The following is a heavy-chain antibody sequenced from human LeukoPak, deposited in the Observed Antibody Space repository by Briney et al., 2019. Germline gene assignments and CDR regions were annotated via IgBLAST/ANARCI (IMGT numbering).Heavy chain of an antibody. Sequence: PSETLSLTCTVSGGSISSSSYYWGWIRQPPGKGLEWIGSIYYSGSTYYNPSLKSRVTISVYTSKNQFSLKLSSVTAADTAVYYCARGTTVTTLGSWGQGTLVTVSS. D-gene: IGHD4-17*01. CDR1: GGSISSSSYY. J-gene: IGHJ5*02. CDR2: IYYSGST. V-gene: IGHV4-39*01. CDR3: ARGTTVTTLGS.